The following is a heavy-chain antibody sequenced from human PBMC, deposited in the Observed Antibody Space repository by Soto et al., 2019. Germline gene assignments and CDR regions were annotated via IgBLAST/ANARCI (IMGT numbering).Heavy chain of an antibody. J-gene: IGHJ4*02. D-gene: IGHD3-16*01. CDR2: IKQDGSEK. CDR3: ARVSGQSGGTFDY. V-gene: IGHV3-7*01. CDR1: GFTFSSYW. Sequence: GGSLRLSCAASGFTFSSYWMTWVRQAPGKGLEWVANIKQDGSEKFYVGSVKGRFTISRDNAKNSLYLQMNSLRAEDTALYYCARVSGQSGGTFDYWGQGTLVTVSS.